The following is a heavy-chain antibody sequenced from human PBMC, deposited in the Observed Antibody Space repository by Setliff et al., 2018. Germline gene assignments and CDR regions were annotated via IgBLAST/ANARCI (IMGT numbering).Heavy chain of an antibody. J-gene: IGHJ4*02. CDR1: GGSISSGSNY. CDR3: ARSLGSGSYYNSRPFYSDY. V-gene: IGHV4-61*09. CDR2: IDPSGNT. Sequence: SETLSLTCTVSGGSISSGSNYWSWIRQPAGRGLEWIGHIDPSGNTNYHPSLKSRVTISGDTSKNQFSLKLTSVTAADTAVYFCARSLGSGSYYNSRPFYSDYWGQGTLVTASS. D-gene: IGHD3-10*01.